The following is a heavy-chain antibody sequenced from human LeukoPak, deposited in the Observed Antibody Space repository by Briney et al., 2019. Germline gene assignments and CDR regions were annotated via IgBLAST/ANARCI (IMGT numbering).Heavy chain of an antibody. CDR3: ARDLSTNYYDSSGYSDY. J-gene: IGHJ4*02. CDR2: IKQDGSEK. D-gene: IGHD3-22*01. V-gene: IGHV3-7*03. CDR1: GFTFSSYW. Sequence: GGSLRLSCAASGFTFSSYWMSWVRQAPGKGLGWVANIKQDGSEKYYVDSVKGRFTISRDNAKNSLYLQMNSLRAEDTAVYYCARDLSTNYYDSSGYSDYWGQGALVTVSS.